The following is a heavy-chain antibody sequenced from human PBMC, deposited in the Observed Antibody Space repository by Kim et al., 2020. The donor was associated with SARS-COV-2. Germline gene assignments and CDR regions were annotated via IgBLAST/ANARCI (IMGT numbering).Heavy chain of an antibody. V-gene: IGHV4-59*13. J-gene: IGHJ4*02. D-gene: IGHD3-22*01. CDR2: IYYSGST. CDR1: GGSISSYY. CDR3: ARDFSGYADY. Sequence: SETLSLTCTVSGGSISSYYWSWIRQPPGKGLEWIGYIYYSGSTNYNPSLKSRVTISVDTSKNQFSLKLSSVTAADTAVYYCARDFSGYADYWGQGTLVTVSS.